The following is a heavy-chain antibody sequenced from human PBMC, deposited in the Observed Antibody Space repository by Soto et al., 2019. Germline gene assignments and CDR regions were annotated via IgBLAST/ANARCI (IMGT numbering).Heavy chain of an antibody. Sequence: EVQLLESGGGLVQPGGSLRLSCAASGFTFSSYALSWVRQAPGKGLDWVSAISGSGGSTYYADSVKGRFTISRDNSKNTLYLQMNSLRAEDTAVYYCAKDLYSGYDRGYFDYWGQGTLVTVSS. D-gene: IGHD5-12*01. J-gene: IGHJ4*02. CDR1: GFTFSSYA. V-gene: IGHV3-23*01. CDR3: AKDLYSGYDRGYFDY. CDR2: ISGSGGST.